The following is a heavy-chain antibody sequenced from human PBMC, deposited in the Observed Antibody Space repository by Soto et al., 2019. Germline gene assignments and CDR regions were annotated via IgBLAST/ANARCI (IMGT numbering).Heavy chain of an antibody. CDR2: IYPGDSDT. Sequence: EVQLVQSGAEVKKPGESLKISCKGSGYSFTSYWIGWVRQMPGKGLEWMGIIYPGDSDTRYSPSFQGQVTISADKSISTAYLQWSSLKASDTAMYYCARHPKIRRYYDFWSGYPWNWFDPWGQGTLVTVSS. V-gene: IGHV5-51*01. CDR1: GYSFTSYW. CDR3: ARHPKIRRYYDFWSGYPWNWFDP. D-gene: IGHD3-3*01. J-gene: IGHJ5*02.